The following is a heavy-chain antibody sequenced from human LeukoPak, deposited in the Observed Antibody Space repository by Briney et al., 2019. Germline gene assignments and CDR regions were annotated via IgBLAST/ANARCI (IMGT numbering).Heavy chain of an antibody. V-gene: IGHV5-51*01. CDR1: GYSFTSYW. CDR2: IYPGDSDT. Sequence: GESLKISCKGSGYSFTSYWIGWVRQMPGKGLEWMGIIYPGDSDTRYSPSFQGQVTISADKSISTAYLQWSSLKASDTAMYYCARLVGYDSSGYYPDYFDYWGQGTLVTASS. J-gene: IGHJ4*02. CDR3: ARLVGYDSSGYYPDYFDY. D-gene: IGHD3-22*01.